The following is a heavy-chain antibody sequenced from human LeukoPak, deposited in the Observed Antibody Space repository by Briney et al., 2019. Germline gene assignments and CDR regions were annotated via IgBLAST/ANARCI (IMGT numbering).Heavy chain of an antibody. CDR2: ISSSSSYI. CDR1: GFSFTDAW. V-gene: IGHV3-21*01. J-gene: IGHJ6*02. CDR3: ARDPTPRYCSGGSCYTHYGMDV. Sequence: PGGSLRLSCEASGFSFTDAWMNWVRQVPGKGLEWVSSISSSSSYIYYADSVKGRLTISRDNAKNSLYLQMNSLRAEDTAVYYCARDPTPRYCSGGSCYTHYGMDVWGQGTTVTVSS. D-gene: IGHD2-15*01.